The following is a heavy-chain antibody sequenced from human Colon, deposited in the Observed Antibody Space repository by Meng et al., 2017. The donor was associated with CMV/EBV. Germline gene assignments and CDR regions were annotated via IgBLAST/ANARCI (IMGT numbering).Heavy chain of an antibody. CDR3: AKDTAYYYGSGSRAYGMDV. V-gene: IGHV3-23*01. J-gene: IGHJ6*02. Sequence: GGSLRLSCVASGFTFDNYVMTWVRQAPGKGLEWVSGISGSGTSTYYADSVKGRHTISRDNSKNTLYLQMNSLGAEDTGVYYCAKDTAYYYGSGSRAYGMDVWGQGTTVTVSS. CDR1: GFTFDNYV. CDR2: ISGSGTST. D-gene: IGHD3-10*01.